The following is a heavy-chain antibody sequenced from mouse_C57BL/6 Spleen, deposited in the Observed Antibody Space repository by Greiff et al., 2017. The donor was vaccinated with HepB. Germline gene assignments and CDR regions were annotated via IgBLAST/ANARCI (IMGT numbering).Heavy chain of an antibody. CDR1: GFTFSSYA. Sequence: EVHLVESGGGLVKPGGSLKLSCAASGFTFSSYAMSWVRQTPEKRLEWVATISDGGSYTYYPDNVKGRFTISRDNAKNNLYLQMSHLKSEDTAMYYCARDSYGSSSDYWGQGTTLTVSS. V-gene: IGHV5-4*01. CDR3: ARDSYGSSSDY. J-gene: IGHJ2*01. CDR2: ISDGGSYT. D-gene: IGHD1-1*01.